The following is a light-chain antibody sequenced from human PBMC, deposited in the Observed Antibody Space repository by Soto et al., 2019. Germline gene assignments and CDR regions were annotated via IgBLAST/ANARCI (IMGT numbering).Light chain of an antibody. V-gene: IGKV3-11*01. CDR1: QGVSKY. Sequence: EIVLTHSPATLSLSPGERATLSCRASQGVSKYLAWYQQKPGQSPRLLIYDASNRATGIPARFSGSGSGTDVTLTISSLEPEDFAVYYCQQRSNWLFGPGTKVDIK. J-gene: IGKJ3*01. CDR3: QQRSNWL. CDR2: DAS.